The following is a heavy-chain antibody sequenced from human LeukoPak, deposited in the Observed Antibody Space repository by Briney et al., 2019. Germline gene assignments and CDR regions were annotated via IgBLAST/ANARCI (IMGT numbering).Heavy chain of an antibody. D-gene: IGHD3-22*01. V-gene: IGHV3-23*01. CDR3: AKSKKQDYYDSSGYLMAFDY. J-gene: IGHJ4*02. CDR1: GFTFSSYA. Sequence: GGSLRLSCAASGFTFSSYAMSWVRQAPGKGLEWVSAISGSGGSTYYADSVKGRFTISRDNSMNTLYLQMNSLRAEDTAVYYCAKSKKQDYYDSSGYLMAFDYWGQGTLVTVSS. CDR2: ISGSGGST.